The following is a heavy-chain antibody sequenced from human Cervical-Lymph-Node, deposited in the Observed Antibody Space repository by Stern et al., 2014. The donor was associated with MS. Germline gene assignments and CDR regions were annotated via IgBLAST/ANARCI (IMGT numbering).Heavy chain of an antibody. J-gene: IGHJ4*02. CDR1: GFAFSTYG. V-gene: IGHV3-30*03. Sequence: QVQLVQSGGGVVQPGRSLRLSCSPSGFAFSTYGMHWVRQAPGKGLEWVTVISFDGATAYYADSVKGRFTISRDNPKNTLYLQMKSLRGEDTAVYYCARGSDWYPLDYWGQGTLVTVSS. D-gene: IGHD6-19*01. CDR3: ARGSDWYPLDY. CDR2: ISFDGATA.